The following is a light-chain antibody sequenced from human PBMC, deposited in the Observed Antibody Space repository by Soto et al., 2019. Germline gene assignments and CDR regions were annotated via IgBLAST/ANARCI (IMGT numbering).Light chain of an antibody. J-gene: IGKJ1*01. CDR1: QSVDSAY. CDR3: QHYGSSPT. V-gene: IGKV3D-20*01. CDR2: DAS. Sequence: EIVLTQSPATLSLSPGERATLSCGTSQSVDSAYLAWYQQKPGLAPSLLIYDASSRATGIPDRFRGYGSGTDFTLTITRLEPEEFAVYYCQHYGSSPTFGQGTKVEIK.